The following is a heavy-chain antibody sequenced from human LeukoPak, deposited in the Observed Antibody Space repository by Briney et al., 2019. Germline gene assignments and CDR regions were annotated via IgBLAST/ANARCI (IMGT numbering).Heavy chain of an antibody. Sequence: PSETLSLTCTVSGYSINSGYYWGWIRQPPGRGLEWIGSIYHSGSTYYNPSLKSRVTISIDTSKNQFSLKLSSVTAADTAVYYCARGIRLAAAGDWGQGTLVTVSS. J-gene: IGHJ4*02. CDR2: IYHSGST. CDR1: GYSINSGYY. V-gene: IGHV4-38-2*02. D-gene: IGHD6-13*01. CDR3: ARGIRLAAAGD.